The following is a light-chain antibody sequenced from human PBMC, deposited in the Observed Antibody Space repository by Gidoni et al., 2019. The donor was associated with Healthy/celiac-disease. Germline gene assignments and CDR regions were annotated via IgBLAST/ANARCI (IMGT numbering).Light chain of an antibody. V-gene: IGKV3-20*01. J-gene: IGKJ2*01. CDR1: QSVSSRY. CDR2: GAS. Sequence: EFVLTQSPGTLSLSPGERAPLSCRASQSVSSRYLAWYQQKPGQAPRLLIYGASSRATGIPDRFSGSGSGTDFTLTISRLEPEDFAVYYCQQYGSSPPYTFGQGTKLEIK. CDR3: QQYGSSPPYT.